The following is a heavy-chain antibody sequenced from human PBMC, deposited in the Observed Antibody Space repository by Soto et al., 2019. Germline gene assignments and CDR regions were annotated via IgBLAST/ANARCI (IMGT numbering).Heavy chain of an antibody. CDR3: LKDVRPGGADC. V-gene: IGHV3-9*02. CDR1: GFTSDDYA. D-gene: IGHD3-16*01. J-gene: IGHJ4*02. Sequence: EVKLVESGGGLVQPGRSLRLSCVASGFTSDDYAMHWVRQAPGKGLEWVEGIYWNSNRIDYGDSVKGRFTISRDNAEKSLYLQMNSLRPEDTAMYFCLKDVRPGGADCLGQGTLVTVSS. CDR2: IYWNSNRI.